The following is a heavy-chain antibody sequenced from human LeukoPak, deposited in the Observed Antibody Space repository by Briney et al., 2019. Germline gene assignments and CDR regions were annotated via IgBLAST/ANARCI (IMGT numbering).Heavy chain of an antibody. CDR1: GFTFSNYN. D-gene: IGHD3-22*01. CDR2: ISSSGSTI. J-gene: IGHJ4*02. V-gene: IGHV3-48*04. Sequence: GGSLRLSCAASGFTFSNYNINWVRQAPGKGMEWVSYISSSGSTIYYADSVKGRFAISRDNAKNSLYLQMNSLRAEDTALYYCAKSLSHPYDSSGYHYHDGFDYWGQGTRVTVSS. CDR3: AKSLSHPYDSSGYHYHDGFDY.